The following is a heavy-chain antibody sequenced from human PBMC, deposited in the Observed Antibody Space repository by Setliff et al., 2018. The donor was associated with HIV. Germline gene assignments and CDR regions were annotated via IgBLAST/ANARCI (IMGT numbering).Heavy chain of an antibody. Sequence: SETLSLTCTVSGGSISSYYWTWIRQPPSGGLESIGYIYYSGNTKYNPSLKSRVTISVDTSKNQFSLEVTSVTAADTAVYYCAGEYCSSPPFEYWGRGTLVTVSS. D-gene: IGHD6-6*01. CDR1: GGSISSYY. V-gene: IGHV4-59*03. CDR3: AGEYCSSPPFEY. CDR2: IYYSGNT. J-gene: IGHJ4*02.